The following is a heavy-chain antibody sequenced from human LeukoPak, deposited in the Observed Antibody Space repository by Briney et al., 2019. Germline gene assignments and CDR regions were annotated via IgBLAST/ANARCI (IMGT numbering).Heavy chain of an antibody. CDR3: ARDLIAVAGTGGNFDY. Sequence: GASVKVSCKASGYTFTSYYMHWVRQAPGQGLEWMGIINPSGGSTSYAQKFQGRVTMTRDMSTSTVYMELSSLRSEDTAVYNCARDLIAVAGTGGNFDYWGQGTLVTVSS. V-gene: IGHV1-46*01. J-gene: IGHJ4*02. CDR2: INPSGGST. D-gene: IGHD6-19*01. CDR1: GYTFTSYY.